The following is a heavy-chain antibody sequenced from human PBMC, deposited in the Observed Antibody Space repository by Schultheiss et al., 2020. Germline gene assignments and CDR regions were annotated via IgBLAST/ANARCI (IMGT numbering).Heavy chain of an antibody. D-gene: IGHD3-16*01. CDR3: ATGTFRAYYSMDV. CDR2: ISSSSSYI. V-gene: IGHV3-21*01. J-gene: IGHJ6*02. Sequence: GGSLRLSCAASGFTFSSYSMNWVRQAPGKGLEWVSSISSSSSYIYYADSVKGRFTISRDNAKNSLYLQMNSLRAEDTAVYYCATGTFRAYYSMDVWGQGTTVTVSS. CDR1: GFTFSSYS.